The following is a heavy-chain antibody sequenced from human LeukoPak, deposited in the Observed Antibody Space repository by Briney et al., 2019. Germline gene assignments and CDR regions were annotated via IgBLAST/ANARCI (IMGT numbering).Heavy chain of an antibody. Sequence: SETLSLTCAVYGGSFSGYYWSGIPQPPGKGLEWIGEINYSGSPNYNPSLKSRVTISVDTSKNQFSLKLSSVTAADTAVYYCARGYYYYDSSGYYETPFDYWGQGTLVTVSS. CDR2: INYSGSP. V-gene: IGHV4-34*01. D-gene: IGHD3-22*01. CDR3: ARGYYYYDSSGYYETPFDY. CDR1: GGSFSGYY. J-gene: IGHJ4*02.